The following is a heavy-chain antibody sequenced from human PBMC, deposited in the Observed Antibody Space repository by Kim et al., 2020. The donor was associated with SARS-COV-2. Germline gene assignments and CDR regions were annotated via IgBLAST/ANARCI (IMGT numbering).Heavy chain of an antibody. CDR3: TRRNEDGDC. V-gene: IGHV3-74*01. J-gene: IGHJ4*02. CDR2: INSDGTIT. CDR1: GFTFSSYW. D-gene: IGHD1-1*01. Sequence: GGSLRLSCEASGFTFSSYWMHWVRQVPGKGLVWVSRINSDGTITNYADSVKGRFTISRDNAKNTLYLQMNSLRAEDTAVYHCTRRNEDGDCWGQGTLVTVSS.